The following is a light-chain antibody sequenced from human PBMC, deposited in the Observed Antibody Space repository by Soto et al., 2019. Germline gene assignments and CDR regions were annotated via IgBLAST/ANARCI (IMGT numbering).Light chain of an antibody. CDR3: QQYNSYSLT. CDR2: GAS. Sequence: DIQMTQSPSTLSASVGDRVTITCRASQSVTSRLAWYQQKPGKAPKLLIYGASKLESGVPSRFSGSGSGTEFTLTISSLQPDDFATYYCQQYNSYSLTFGGGTTVEIK. V-gene: IGKV1-5*01. CDR1: QSVTSR. J-gene: IGKJ4*01.